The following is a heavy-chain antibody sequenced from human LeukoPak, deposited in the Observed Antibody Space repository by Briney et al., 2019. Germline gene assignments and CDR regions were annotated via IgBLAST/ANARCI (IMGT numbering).Heavy chain of an antibody. V-gene: IGHV4-34*01. J-gene: IGHJ4*02. Sequence: SETLSLTCAVYGGSFSGYYWSWTRQPPGKGLEWIGEINHSGSTNYNPSLKSRVTISVDTSKNQFSLKVSSVTAADTAVYYCARSDYGDYEGQYYFDYWGQGTLVTVSS. D-gene: IGHD4-17*01. CDR2: INHSGST. CDR3: ARSDYGDYEGQYYFDY. CDR1: GGSFSGYY.